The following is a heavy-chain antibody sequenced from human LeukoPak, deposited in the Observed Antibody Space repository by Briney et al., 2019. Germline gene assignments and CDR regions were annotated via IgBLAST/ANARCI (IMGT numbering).Heavy chain of an antibody. J-gene: IGHJ4*02. V-gene: IGHV3-23*01. Sequence: GGSLRLSCAASGFTFNNYAMSWVRQAPGKGLEWVSTISGSGGSTYYADSVKGRFTISRDNAKNSLYLQMNSLRAEDTAVYYCAREEWELRDYWGQGTLVTVSS. D-gene: IGHD1-26*01. CDR3: AREEWELRDY. CDR1: GFTFNNYA. CDR2: ISGSGGST.